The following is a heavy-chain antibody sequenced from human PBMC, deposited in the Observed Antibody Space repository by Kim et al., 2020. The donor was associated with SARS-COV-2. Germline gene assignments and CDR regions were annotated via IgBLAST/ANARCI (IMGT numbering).Heavy chain of an antibody. Sequence: LKSRVTISVDTSKNQFSLKLSSVPAADTAVYYCARATMITFGGVIDHFDYWGQGTLVTVSS. CDR3: ARATMITFGGVIDHFDY. D-gene: IGHD3-16*02. V-gene: IGHV4-31*02. J-gene: IGHJ4*02.